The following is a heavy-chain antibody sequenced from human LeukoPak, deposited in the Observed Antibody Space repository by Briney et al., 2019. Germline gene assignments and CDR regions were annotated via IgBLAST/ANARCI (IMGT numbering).Heavy chain of an antibody. CDR2: IYTSGST. J-gene: IGHJ4*02. Sequence: SETLSLTCTVSGGSISSNYWSWIRHPAGKGLDWIGRIYTSGSTNYNPSLKSRVTMSVDTSKNQFSLKLSSVTAADTAVYYCASLDYYDSSGPFDYWGQGTLVTVSS. D-gene: IGHD3-22*01. V-gene: IGHV4-4*07. CDR3: ASLDYYDSSGPFDY. CDR1: GGSISSNY.